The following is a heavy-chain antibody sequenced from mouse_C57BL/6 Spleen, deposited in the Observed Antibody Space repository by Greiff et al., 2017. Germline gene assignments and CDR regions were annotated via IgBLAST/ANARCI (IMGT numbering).Heavy chain of an antibody. V-gene: IGHV3-6*01. CDR2: ISYDGSN. Sequence: EVQLQQSGPGLVKPSQSLSLTCSVTGYSITSGYYWNWIRQVPGNKLEWLGYISYDGSNNYNPSLKNRISITRDTSKNQFFLKLNSVTTEDTATYECARDPDDCGGGFAYWGQGTLVTVSA. CDR1: GYSITSGYY. D-gene: IGHD1-1*02. J-gene: IGHJ3*01. CDR3: ARDPDDCGGGFAY.